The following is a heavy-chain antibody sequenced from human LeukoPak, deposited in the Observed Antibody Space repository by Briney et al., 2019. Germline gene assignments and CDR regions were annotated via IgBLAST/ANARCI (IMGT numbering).Heavy chain of an antibody. V-gene: IGHV4-61*01. CDR2: ISHRGNT. CDR1: GGSLSSGTYY. D-gene: IGHD1-1*01. J-gene: IGHJ5*02. Sequence: SETLSLTCTVSGGSLSSGTYYWSWIRQPPGKGLDWIGYISHRGNTNYNPSFNSRVTISVDTSKNQFSLKLTSVTAADTAVYYCARYIWNVGFDPWGQGTLVTVSS. CDR3: ARYIWNVGFDP.